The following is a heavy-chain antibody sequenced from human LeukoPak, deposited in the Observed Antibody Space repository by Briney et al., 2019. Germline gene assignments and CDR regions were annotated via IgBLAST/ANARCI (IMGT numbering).Heavy chain of an antibody. CDR3: ARDIEPDCSTTSCYIKAFDI. V-gene: IGHV1-69*05. D-gene: IGHD2-2*02. CDR1: GGTFSSYA. J-gene: IGHJ3*02. CDR2: IIPIFGTA. Sequence: GSSVKVSCKASGGTFSSYAISWVRQAPGQVLEWMGAIIPIFGTAKYAQKFQGRVTMTRDTSTSTVYMELSSLRSEDTAVYYCARDIEPDCSTTSCYIKAFDIWGQGTMVTVSS.